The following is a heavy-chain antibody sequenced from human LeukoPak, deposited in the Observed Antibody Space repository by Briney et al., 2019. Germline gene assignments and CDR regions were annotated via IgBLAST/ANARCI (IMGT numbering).Heavy chain of an antibody. J-gene: IGHJ5*02. Sequence: KPSETLSLTCTVSGGSINSSSYYWGWIRQPPGKGLEWIGSIYYSGSTYYNPSLKSRVTISVDTSKNQFSLKLSSVTAADTAVYYCARLAIVVVPAAIGYWFDPWGQGTLVTVSS. CDR1: GGSINSSSYY. CDR2: IYYSGST. D-gene: IGHD2-2*03. V-gene: IGHV4-39*01. CDR3: ARLAIVVVPAAIGYWFDP.